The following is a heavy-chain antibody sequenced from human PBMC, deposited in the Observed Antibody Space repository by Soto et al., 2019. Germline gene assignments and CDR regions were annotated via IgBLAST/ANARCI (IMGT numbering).Heavy chain of an antibody. J-gene: IGHJ4*02. CDR2: IYYSGST. CDR1: GDSISGSSSY. Sequence: QLQLQESGPGLVKPSETLSLTCTVSGDSISGSSSYWAWIRQPPGKGLEWIGSIYYSGSTHYNSSLKSRVTISVDTSKSPFSLRLTSVPATDTAVYSCARKTSIFFDFWGQGTLVTVSS. CDR3: ARKTSIFFDF. V-gene: IGHV4-39*01.